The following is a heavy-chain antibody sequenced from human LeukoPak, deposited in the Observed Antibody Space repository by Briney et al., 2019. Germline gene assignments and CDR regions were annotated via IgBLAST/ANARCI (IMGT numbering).Heavy chain of an antibody. Sequence: SETLSLTCNVSGGSVSSDYWSWIRQPPGKGLEWIGYISYSGGTNYNPSLKSRVTISVDTSKNQFSLKLSSVTAADTAVYYCARGVDPGLPIGAYYFDYWGQGTLVTVSS. D-gene: IGHD3-16*01. CDR3: ARGVDPGLPIGAYYFDY. J-gene: IGHJ4*02. CDR2: ISYSGGT. CDR1: GGSVSSDY. V-gene: IGHV4-59*02.